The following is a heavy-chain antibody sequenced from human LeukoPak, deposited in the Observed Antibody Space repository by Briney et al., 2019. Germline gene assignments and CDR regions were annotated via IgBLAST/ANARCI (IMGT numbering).Heavy chain of an antibody. Sequence: ASVKVSCTASGYTFTSYDVNWVRQAPGQGLEWVGWMNPNSGNTGYAQKFQGRVTITRNTSISTAYMELSSLTSEDTAMYYCARMSYYDSSGDNWFDPWGQGTLVTVSS. CDR2: MNPNSGNT. D-gene: IGHD3-22*01. J-gene: IGHJ5*02. CDR1: GYTFTSYD. CDR3: ARMSYYDSSGDNWFDP. V-gene: IGHV1-8*03.